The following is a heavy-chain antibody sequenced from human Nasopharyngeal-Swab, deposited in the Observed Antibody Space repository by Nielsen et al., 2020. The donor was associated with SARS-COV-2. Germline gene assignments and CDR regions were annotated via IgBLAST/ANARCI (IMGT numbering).Heavy chain of an antibody. Sequence: GGSLRLSCAASGFTFSSNYMSWVRQAPGKGLEWVSVIYSGGSTYYADSVKGRFTISRDNSKNTLYLQMNSLRAEDTAVYYCARGYCTNGVCYRDAFDIWGQGTMVTVSS. CDR3: ARGYCTNGVCYRDAFDI. CDR1: GFTFSSNY. J-gene: IGHJ3*02. V-gene: IGHV3-53*01. D-gene: IGHD2-8*01. CDR2: IYSGGST.